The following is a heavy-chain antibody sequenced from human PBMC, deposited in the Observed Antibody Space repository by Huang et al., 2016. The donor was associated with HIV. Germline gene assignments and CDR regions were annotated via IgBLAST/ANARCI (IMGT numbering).Heavy chain of an antibody. Sequence: QILLIESGGGVVQPGRSLRLSCAASGFTFSSYGRHWVRQAPGKGLEWVAVISYEEDNKNYAASLRGRFTISRDNSKNTLYLQMNSLRIEDTAVYYCARGPIRFLAWLLNFDYWGQGALVTVSS. D-gene: IGHD3-3*01. J-gene: IGHJ4*02. V-gene: IGHV3-30*03. CDR2: ISYEEDNK. CDR3: ARGPIRFLAWLLNFDY. CDR1: GFTFSSYG.